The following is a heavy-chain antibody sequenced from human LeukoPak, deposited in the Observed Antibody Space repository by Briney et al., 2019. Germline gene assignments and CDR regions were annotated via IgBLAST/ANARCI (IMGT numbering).Heavy chain of an antibody. V-gene: IGHV1-2*02. D-gene: IGHD6-13*01. J-gene: IGHJ4*02. Sequence: ASVKVSCKASGYTFTDYYIHWVRQAPGQGLEWMGWINPNSGGTNYGQKFQGRVTMTRDTSISTAYTDLSRLRSDDTAVYYCARQATAAAATVFYWGQGTLVTVSS. CDR1: GYTFTDYY. CDR3: ARQATAAAATVFY. CDR2: INPNSGGT.